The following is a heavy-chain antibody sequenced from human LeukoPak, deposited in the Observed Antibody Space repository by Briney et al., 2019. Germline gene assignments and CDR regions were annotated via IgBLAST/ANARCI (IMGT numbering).Heavy chain of an antibody. CDR2: ISRNGAAT. V-gene: IGHV3-43*01. CDR1: GLIFDDYT. CDR3: ARERVVVYDY. J-gene: IGHJ4*02. Sequence: GGSLRLSCAASGLIFDDYTMHWVRQAPGKGLEWVSLISRNGAATKYADSVRGRFTVSRDNSKNSLYLQMNSLRAEDTAVYYCARERVVVYDYWGQGTLVTVSS. D-gene: IGHD2-15*01.